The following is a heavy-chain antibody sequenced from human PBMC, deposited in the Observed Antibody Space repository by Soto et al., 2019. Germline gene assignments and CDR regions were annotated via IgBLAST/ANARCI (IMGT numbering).Heavy chain of an antibody. J-gene: IGHJ4*02. Sequence: QVQLVESGGGVVQPGRSRRLSCAASGFTFSSYAMHWVRQAPGKGLEWVAVISYDGSNKYYADSVKGRFTISRDNSKNTLYLQMNSLRAEDTAVYYCARVRGHDFWSGPDYWGQGTLVTVSS. CDR3: ARVRGHDFWSGPDY. D-gene: IGHD3-3*01. V-gene: IGHV3-30-3*01. CDR1: GFTFSSYA. CDR2: ISYDGSNK.